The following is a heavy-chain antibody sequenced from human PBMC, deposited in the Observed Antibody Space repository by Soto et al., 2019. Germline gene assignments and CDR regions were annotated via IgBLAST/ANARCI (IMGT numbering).Heavy chain of an antibody. D-gene: IGHD5-18*01. Sequence: GGSLRLSCAASGFTFSSYSMNWVRQAPGKGLEWVSSISSSSSYIYYADSVKGRFTISRDNAKNSLYLQMNSLRAEDTAVYYYARDKEYSYGTPHYYYYYGMDVWGQGTTVTVSS. J-gene: IGHJ6*02. CDR1: GFTFSSYS. V-gene: IGHV3-21*01. CDR3: ARDKEYSYGTPHYYYYYGMDV. CDR2: ISSSSSYI.